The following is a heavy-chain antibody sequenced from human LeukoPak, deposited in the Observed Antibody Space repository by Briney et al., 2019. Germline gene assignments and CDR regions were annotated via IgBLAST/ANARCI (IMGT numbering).Heavy chain of an antibody. CDR1: GFTFSSYW. Sequence: GGSLRLSCAASGFTFSSYWMHWVRQAPGKGLVWVSRINSDGSSTSYADSVKGRFTISRDNAKNTLYLQMNSLRAEDTAVYYCARVRLYYYDSSGSTYNWFDPWGQGTLVTVSS. J-gene: IGHJ5*02. D-gene: IGHD3-22*01. CDR3: ARVRLYYYDSSGSTYNWFDP. V-gene: IGHV3-74*01. CDR2: INSDGSST.